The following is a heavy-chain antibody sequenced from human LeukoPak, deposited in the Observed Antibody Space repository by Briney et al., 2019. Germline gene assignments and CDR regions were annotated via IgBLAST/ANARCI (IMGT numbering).Heavy chain of an antibody. CDR2: INHSGST. CDR3: ARAARQGFTMIVVPFFYFDL. Sequence: SQTLSLTCTVSGGSISSGASDWGWIRQHPKRGLEWVGYINHSGSTYYNPSLGSRVTMSVDTSKNQYSLKLPSVTAADSAVYYCARAARQGFTMIVVPFFYFDLWGRGTLVTVSS. D-gene: IGHD3-22*01. J-gene: IGHJ2*01. CDR1: GGSISSGASD. V-gene: IGHV4-31*03.